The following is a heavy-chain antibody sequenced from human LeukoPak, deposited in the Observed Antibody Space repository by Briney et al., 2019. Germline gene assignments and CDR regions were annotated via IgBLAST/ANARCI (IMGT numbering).Heavy chain of an antibody. Sequence: SETLSLTCTVYGGSISSYYWSWIRQPPGKGLEWIGYIYYSGSTNYNPSLKSRVTISVDTSKNQFSLKLSSVTAADTAVYYCASNNWNSGDYWGQGTLVTVSS. V-gene: IGHV4-59*01. CDR1: GGSISSYY. CDR2: IYYSGST. D-gene: IGHD1-7*01. J-gene: IGHJ4*02. CDR3: ASNNWNSGDY.